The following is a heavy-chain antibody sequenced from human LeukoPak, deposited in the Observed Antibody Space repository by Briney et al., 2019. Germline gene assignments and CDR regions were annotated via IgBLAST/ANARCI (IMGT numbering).Heavy chain of an antibody. CDR2: ISYDGSNK. V-gene: IGHV3-30*18. CDR3: AKGYYGYDFWSGGDY. Sequence: GRSLRVSCAASGFTLSSFGMHWVRQAPGKGLEWVAVISYDGSNKYYADFVKGRFTISRDNSKNTLYLQMNSLRTEDTAVYYCAKGYYGYDFWSGGDYWGQGTLVIVSS. J-gene: IGHJ4*02. CDR1: GFTLSSFG. D-gene: IGHD3-3*01.